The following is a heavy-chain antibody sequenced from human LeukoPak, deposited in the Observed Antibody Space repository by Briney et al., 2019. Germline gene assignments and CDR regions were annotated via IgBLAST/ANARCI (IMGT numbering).Heavy chain of an antibody. Sequence: GGSLRLSCAASGFTFSSYWMHWVRQVPGKGLVWVSRITYDGGSTAHADSVKGRLTISRDNAKNTLYLQMNSLRAEDTAVYYCARGGRSLDYWGQGTLVTVSS. V-gene: IGHV3-74*01. D-gene: IGHD3-3*01. CDR1: GFTFSSYW. J-gene: IGHJ4*02. CDR2: ITYDGGST. CDR3: ARGGRSLDY.